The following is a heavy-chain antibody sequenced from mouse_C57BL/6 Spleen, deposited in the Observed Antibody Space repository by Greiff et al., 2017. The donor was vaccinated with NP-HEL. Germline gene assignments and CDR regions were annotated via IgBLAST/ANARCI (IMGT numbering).Heavy chain of an antibody. CDR3: ARDRISFDY. V-gene: IGHV3-6*01. CDR1: GYSITSGYY. Sequence: DVQLQESGPGLVKPSQSLSLTCSVTGYSITSGYYWNWIRQFPGNKLEWMGYISYDGSNNYNPSLKNRISITRDTSKNQFFLKLNSVTTEDTATYYCARDRISFDYWGQGTTLTVSS. D-gene: IGHD2-4*01. CDR2: ISYDGSN. J-gene: IGHJ2*01.